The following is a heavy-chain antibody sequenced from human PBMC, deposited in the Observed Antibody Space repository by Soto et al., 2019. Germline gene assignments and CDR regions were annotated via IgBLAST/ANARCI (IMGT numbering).Heavy chain of an antibody. CDR1: GFTFSSYG. CDR3: ARDRVGVAAAGTGYYGMDV. J-gene: IGHJ6*02. Sequence: GESLRLSCAASGFTFSSYGMHWVRQAPGKGLEWVAVIWYDGSNKYYADSVKGRFTISRDNSKNTLYLQMNSLRAEDTAVYYCARDRVGVAAAGTGYYGMDVWGQGTTVTVSS. V-gene: IGHV3-33*01. D-gene: IGHD6-13*01. CDR2: IWYDGSNK.